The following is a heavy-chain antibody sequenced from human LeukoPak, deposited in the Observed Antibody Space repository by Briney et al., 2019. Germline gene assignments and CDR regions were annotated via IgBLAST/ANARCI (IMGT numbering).Heavy chain of an antibody. J-gene: IGHJ4*02. CDR3: ATFDFWSGYYFNY. V-gene: IGHV4-61*02. D-gene: IGHD3-3*01. Sequence: SQTLSLTCTVSGGSISSGSYYWSWIRQSAGKGLEWIGRFYTSGSTNYNPSLKSRVTISVDTSKNQFSLKLSSVTAADTAVYYCATFDFWSGYYFNYWGQGTLVTVSS. CDR1: GGSISSGSYY. CDR2: FYTSGST.